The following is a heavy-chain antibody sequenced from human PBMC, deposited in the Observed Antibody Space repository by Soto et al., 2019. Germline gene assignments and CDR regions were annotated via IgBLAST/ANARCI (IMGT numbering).Heavy chain of an antibody. Sequence: SVKVSCKASGYTFTSYDINWVRQATGQGLEWIGWIVVGSGNTNYAQKFQERVTITRDMSTSTAYMELSSLRSEDTAVYYCAADYSRSAASYYYYGMDVWGQGTTVTVSS. CDR3: AADYSRSAASYYYYGMDV. J-gene: IGHJ6*02. D-gene: IGHD6-13*01. CDR1: GYTFTSYD. V-gene: IGHV1-58*02. CDR2: IVVGSGNT.